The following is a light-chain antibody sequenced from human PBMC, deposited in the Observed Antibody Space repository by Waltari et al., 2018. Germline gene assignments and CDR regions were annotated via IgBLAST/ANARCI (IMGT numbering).Light chain of an antibody. V-gene: IGKV4-1*01. CDR3: QQYYTTPWT. CDR2: WAS. Sequence: DIVMTQSPDSLAVSLGERATINCKSSQSVLYSSNNRNYLAWYQQKPGQSPKLVIYWASTRESGVPDRFSGGGSGTDFTLTISSLQAEDVATYYCQQYYTTPWTFGQGTKVEIK. J-gene: IGKJ1*01. CDR1: QSVLYSSNNRNY.